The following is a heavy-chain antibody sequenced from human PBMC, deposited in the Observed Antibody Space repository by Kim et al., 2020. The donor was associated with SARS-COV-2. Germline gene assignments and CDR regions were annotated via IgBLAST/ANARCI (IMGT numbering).Heavy chain of an antibody. D-gene: IGHD1-7*01. J-gene: IGHJ6*02. V-gene: IGHV3-73*01. Sequence: GRFTISRDDSKNTAYLQMNSLKTEDTAVYYCTRHVAGTSGWYYYYYGMDVWGQGTTVTVSS. CDR3: TRHVAGTSGWYYYYYGMDV.